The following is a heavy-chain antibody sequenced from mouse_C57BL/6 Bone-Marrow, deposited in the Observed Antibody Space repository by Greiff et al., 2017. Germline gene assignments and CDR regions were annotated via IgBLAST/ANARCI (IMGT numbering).Heavy chain of an antibody. J-gene: IGHJ1*03. CDR3: APIYSHLIYWYFDV. V-gene: IGHV1-64*01. D-gene: IGHD2-12*01. CDR2: IHPNSCST. Sequence: VQLQQPGAELVKPGASVQLSCKASGYTFTSYWMHWVKQRPGQGLEWIGMIHPNSCSTNYNEKFKSKDTLTVDKSSSTAYMQLSSLTSEDSAVYYCAPIYSHLIYWYFDVWGTGTTVTVSS. CDR1: GYTFTSYW.